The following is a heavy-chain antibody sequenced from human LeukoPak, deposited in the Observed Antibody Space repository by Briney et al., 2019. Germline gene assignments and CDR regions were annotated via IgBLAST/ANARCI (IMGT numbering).Heavy chain of an antibody. Sequence: PSETLSLTCTVSGGSISSYYWSWIRQPPGRGLEWIGYIYYSGSTNYNPSLKSRVTISVDTSKNQFSLKLSSVTAAGTAVYYCAREPSLRYFDWLASGFDPWGQGTLVTVSS. CDR3: AREPSLRYFDWLASGFDP. CDR1: GGSISSYY. D-gene: IGHD3-9*01. V-gene: IGHV4-59*01. CDR2: IYYSGST. J-gene: IGHJ5*02.